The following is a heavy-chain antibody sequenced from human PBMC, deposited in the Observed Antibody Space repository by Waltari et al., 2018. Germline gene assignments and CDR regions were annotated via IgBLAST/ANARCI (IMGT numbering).Heavy chain of an antibody. V-gene: IGHV3-23*01. CDR2: ISGSGCNT. J-gene: IGHJ4*02. CDR3: SKDPAGTYYFEH. CDR1: EFTFSSSA. Sequence: EVQLLEAGGGLVQPGGSLRLSCAAPEFTFSSSAMNWVRQAPGKGLEGVATISGSGCNTDYADSVKGRFTIYRDNCKNRLYLKMKSLRAEDRAVYYCSKDPAGTYYFEHWGQGTLVTVSS. D-gene: IGHD6-19*01.